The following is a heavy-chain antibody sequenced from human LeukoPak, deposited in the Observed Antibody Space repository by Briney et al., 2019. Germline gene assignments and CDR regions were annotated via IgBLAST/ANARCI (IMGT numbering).Heavy chain of an antibody. J-gene: IGHJ4*02. CDR1: GFTFSSYG. V-gene: IGHV3-33*01. CDR3: ARDRDSSGYDYFDY. Sequence: GGSLRLSWAAAGFTFSSYGMHWVRQAPGKGLEWVAVIWYDGSNKYYADSVKGRFTISRDNSKNTLYLQMNSLRAEDTAVYYCARDRDSSGYDYFDYWGQGTLVTVSS. CDR2: IWYDGSNK. D-gene: IGHD3-22*01.